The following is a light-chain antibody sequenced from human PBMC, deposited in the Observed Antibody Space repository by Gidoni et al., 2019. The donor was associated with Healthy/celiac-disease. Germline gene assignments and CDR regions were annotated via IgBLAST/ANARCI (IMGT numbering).Light chain of an antibody. Sequence: EIVMTQSPATLSVSPGERATLSCRASQSVSSNLAWYQQKPGQAPRLLIYGASTRATGIPRFSGSVSGTEFTLTISSLQSEDFAVYYCQQYNNWPSITFGQGTRLEIK. V-gene: IGKV3-15*01. CDR3: QQYNNWPSIT. CDR1: QSVSSN. J-gene: IGKJ5*01. CDR2: GAS.